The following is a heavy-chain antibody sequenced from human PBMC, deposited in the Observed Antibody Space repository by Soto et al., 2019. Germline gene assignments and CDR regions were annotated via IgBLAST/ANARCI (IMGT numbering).Heavy chain of an antibody. Sequence: EMLLVASGGGLVKPGGSLRLSCVVSGFTFSDYSMNWVRQAPGKGLEWVSSISSNSSNKYYLDSVKGRFTVSRDNTKNSVYLQMNSLRVEDTAVYYCARDSRGYSSTGYPRDYWGQGTLVTVSS. V-gene: IGHV3-21*02. J-gene: IGHJ4*02. D-gene: IGHD6-13*01. CDR2: ISSNSSNK. CDR3: ARDSRGYSSTGYPRDY. CDR1: GFTFSDYS.